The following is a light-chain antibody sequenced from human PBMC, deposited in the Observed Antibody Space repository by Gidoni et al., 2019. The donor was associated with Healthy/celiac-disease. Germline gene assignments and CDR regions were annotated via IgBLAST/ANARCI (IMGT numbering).Light chain of an antibody. CDR1: KLGDKY. CDR3: QAWDSSTVV. Sequence: SYELTQPPSVSVSPGQTARITCSGDKLGDKYACWYQKKPGQSPVLVIYQDSKRPSGIPERFSGSNAGNTATLTISGTQAMDEADYYGQAWDSSTVVFGGGTKLTVL. J-gene: IGLJ2*01. V-gene: IGLV3-1*01. CDR2: QDS.